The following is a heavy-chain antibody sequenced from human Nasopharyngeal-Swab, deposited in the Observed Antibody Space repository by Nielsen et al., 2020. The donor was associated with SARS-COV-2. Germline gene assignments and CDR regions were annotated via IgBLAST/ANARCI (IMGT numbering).Heavy chain of an antibody. V-gene: IGHV4-59*08. CDR1: GGSISSYY. D-gene: IGHD3-3*01. J-gene: IGHJ4*02. CDR2: IYYSGST. Sequence: SETLSLTCTVSGGSISSYYWSWIRQPPGKGLEWIGYIYYSGSTNYNPSLKSRVTISVDTSKNQFSLKLSSVTAADTAVYYCARGRIFGVVLYYFDYWGQGTLVTVSS. CDR3: ARGRIFGVVLYYFDY.